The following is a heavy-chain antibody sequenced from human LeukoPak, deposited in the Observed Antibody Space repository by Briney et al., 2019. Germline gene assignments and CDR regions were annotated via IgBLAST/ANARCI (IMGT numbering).Heavy chain of an antibody. CDR1: GYSISSGYY. Sequence: SETLSLTCTVSGYSISSGYYWGWIRQPPGKGLEWIGSIYHSGSTYYNPSLKSRVTISVDTSKNQFSLKLSSVTAADTAVYYCARSSSSSWLIFDYWGQGTLVTVSS. CDR2: IYHSGST. CDR3: ARSSSSSWLIFDY. V-gene: IGHV4-38-2*02. D-gene: IGHD6-13*01. J-gene: IGHJ4*02.